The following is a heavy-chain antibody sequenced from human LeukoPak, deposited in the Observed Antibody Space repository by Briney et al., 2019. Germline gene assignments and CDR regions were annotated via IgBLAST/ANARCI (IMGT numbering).Heavy chain of an antibody. V-gene: IGHV3-7*01. CDR2: IKQDGSEK. J-gene: IGHJ4*02. D-gene: IGHD2-2*01. CDR1: GFTFSSYW. CDR3: ARARGWTFIVVVPAAQPYYFDY. Sequence: PGGSLRLSCAASGFTFSSYWMSWVRQAPGKGLEWVANIKQDGSEKYYVDSVKGRFTISRDNAKNSLYLQMNSLRAEDTAVYYCARARGWTFIVVVPAAQPYYFDYWGQGTLVTVSS.